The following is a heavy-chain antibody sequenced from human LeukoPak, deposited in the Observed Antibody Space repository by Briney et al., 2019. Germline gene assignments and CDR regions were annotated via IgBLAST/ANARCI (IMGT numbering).Heavy chain of an antibody. V-gene: IGHV4-4*07. CDR2: IYTSGST. CDR3: ERVASPSSYWYFDL. CDR1: AGSISSYY. J-gene: IGHJ2*01. D-gene: IGHD2-2*01. Sequence: SQTLSLTCTVSAGSISSYYWSWIRQPAGKGLEWIGRIYTSGSTNYNPALKSRFTVSVDTSKNQFSLKLSSVTAADTGVYYCERVASPSSYWYFDLWGRGTLVTVSS.